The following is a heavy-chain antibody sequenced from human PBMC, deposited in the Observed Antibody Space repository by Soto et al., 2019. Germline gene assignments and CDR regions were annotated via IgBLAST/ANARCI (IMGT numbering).Heavy chain of an antibody. J-gene: IGHJ4*02. CDR3: AKEGVPAAMQVLPVRYIDY. D-gene: IGHD2-2*01. CDR1: GFTFSSYA. V-gene: IGHV3-23*01. Sequence: HPGGSLRLSCTASGFTFSSYAMSWVRQAPGKGLEWVSAISGSGGGTYYADSVKGRFTISRDNSKNTLYLQMNSLRAEDTAVYYCAKEGVPAAMQVLPVRYIDYWGQGTLVTVSS. CDR2: ISGSGGGT.